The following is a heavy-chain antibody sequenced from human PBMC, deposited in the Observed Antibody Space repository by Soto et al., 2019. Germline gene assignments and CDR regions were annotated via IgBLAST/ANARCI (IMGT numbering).Heavy chain of an antibody. CDR3: ARTGYYRDVYYYGMDV. V-gene: IGHV1-69*06. Sequence: QVQLVQSGAEVKKPGSSVKVSCKASGGTFSSYAISWVRQAPGQGLEWMGGIIPIFGTANYAQKFQGRVTITADKSASTAYMELSSLRSEDTAVYYCARTGYYRDVYYYGMDVWGQGTTVTVSS. D-gene: IGHD3-9*01. J-gene: IGHJ6*02. CDR2: IIPIFGTA. CDR1: GGTFSSYA.